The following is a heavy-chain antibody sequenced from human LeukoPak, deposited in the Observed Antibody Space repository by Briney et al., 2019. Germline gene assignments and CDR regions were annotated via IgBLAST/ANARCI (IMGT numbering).Heavy chain of an antibody. CDR2: ITPIFRMA. D-gene: IGHD1-14*01. CDR1: GYTFTSYG. Sequence: SVKVSCKASGYTFTSYGISWVRQAPGQGLEWMGGITPIFRMANFAQTFQGRVTITADESTTINYMELRSLRSEDTAVYYCAREGKGRTFEYWGQGTLVTVSS. J-gene: IGHJ4*02. V-gene: IGHV1-69*13. CDR3: AREGKGRTFEY.